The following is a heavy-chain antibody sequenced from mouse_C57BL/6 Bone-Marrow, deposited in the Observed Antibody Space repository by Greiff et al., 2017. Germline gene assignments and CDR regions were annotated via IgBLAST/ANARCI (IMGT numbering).Heavy chain of an antibody. D-gene: IGHD4-1*01. CDR1: GYTFTDYE. J-gene: IGHJ2*01. CDR3: TRITGYFDY. CDR2: IDPETGGT. V-gene: IGHV1-15*01. Sequence: VKLMESGAELVRPGASVTLSCKASGYTFTDYEMHWVKQTPVHGLEWIGAIDPETGGTAYNQKFKGKAILTADKSSSTAYMELRSLTSEDSAVYYCTRITGYFDYWGQGTTLTVSS.